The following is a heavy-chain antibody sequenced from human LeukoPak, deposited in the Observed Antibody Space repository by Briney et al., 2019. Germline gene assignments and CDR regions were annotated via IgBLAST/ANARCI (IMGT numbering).Heavy chain of an antibody. D-gene: IGHD3-9*01. J-gene: IGHJ4*02. V-gene: IGHV4-59*01. CDR3: ARGRLRYFDWAYGYYFDY. Sequence: SETLSLTCTVSGGSISSYYWSWIRQPPGKGLEWIGYIYYSGSTNYNPSLKSRVTISVDTSKNQFSLKLSSVTAADTAVYYCARGRLRYFDWAYGYYFDYWGQGTLVTVSS. CDR1: GGSISSYY. CDR2: IYYSGST.